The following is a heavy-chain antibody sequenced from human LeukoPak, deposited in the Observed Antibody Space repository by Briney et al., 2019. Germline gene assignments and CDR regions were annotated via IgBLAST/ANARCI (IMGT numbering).Heavy chain of an antibody. CDR1: GYSFTSYW. CDR3: ARHLGGSYSEDWFDP. V-gene: IGHV5-51*01. J-gene: IGHJ5*02. Sequence: GESLKISCKGSGYSFTSYWIGWVRQMPGKGLEWMGIIYPGDSDTRYNPSFQGQVTISADKSISTAYLQWSSLKASDTAMYYCARHLGGSYSEDWFDPWGQGTLVTVSS. CDR2: IYPGDSDT. D-gene: IGHD1-26*01.